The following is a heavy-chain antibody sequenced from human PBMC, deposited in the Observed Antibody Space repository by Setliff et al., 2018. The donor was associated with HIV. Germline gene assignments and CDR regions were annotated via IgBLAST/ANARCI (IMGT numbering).Heavy chain of an antibody. Sequence: TLSLTCTVSGGSISSGSYYWNWIRQPAGKGLEWIGRIHVSGTTNYNPSLKSRVTMSGDTSKNKVSLKLRSVSAADTAVYYCARTRGYSLYYFDYWGQGTLVTVSS. V-gene: IGHV4-61*02. J-gene: IGHJ4*02. D-gene: IGHD5-18*01. CDR2: IHVSGTT. CDR3: ARTRGYSLYYFDY. CDR1: GGSISSGSYY.